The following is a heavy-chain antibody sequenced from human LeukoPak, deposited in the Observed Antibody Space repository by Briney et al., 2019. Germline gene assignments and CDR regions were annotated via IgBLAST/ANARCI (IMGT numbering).Heavy chain of an antibody. CDR3: ARGGVLRSVDY. J-gene: IGHJ4*02. V-gene: IGHV4-59*11. Sequence: SETLSLTCTVSGGSIGSHYWTWIRQTPGNGLEWIGYVYDIGSTKYNPSLKSRVTISVDTSKNQFSLRLSSVTAADTAVHCCARGGVLRSVDYWGQGTLVAVSS. CDR1: GGSIGSHY. D-gene: IGHD3-16*01. CDR2: VYDIGST.